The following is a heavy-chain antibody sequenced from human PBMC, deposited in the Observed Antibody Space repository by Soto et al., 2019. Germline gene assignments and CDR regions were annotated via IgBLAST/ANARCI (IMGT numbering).Heavy chain of an antibody. CDR2: VSDST. J-gene: IGHJ4*02. CDR1: GFTFSSYA. D-gene: IGHD2-2*01. CDR3: ARSLGPSSHFFDY. V-gene: IGHV3-23*01. Sequence: EVQLLDSGGGLVQPGGSLRLSCAASGFTFSSYAMSWVRQAPGMGLEWVSTVSDSTYYADSVRGRFAISRDNSENTLYLQMNSLTVEDSAVYYCARSLGPSSHFFDYWGQGTLVTVSS.